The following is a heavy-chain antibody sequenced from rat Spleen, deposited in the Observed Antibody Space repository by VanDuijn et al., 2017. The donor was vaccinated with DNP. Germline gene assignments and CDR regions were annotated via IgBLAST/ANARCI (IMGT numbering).Heavy chain of an antibody. V-gene: IGHV2-41*01. CDR2: IWNTGGT. D-gene: IGHD4-3*01. Sequence: QVQLEESGPGLMQPSETLSLTCTVSGFSLTSYNVHWVRQFPGKDLEWMGVIWNTGGTQYNSALKSRLSISKDTSKSQVLLKVNSLQSEDTATYYCARDRGTVATGAMDAWGQGTSVTVSS. CDR3: ARDRGTVATGAMDA. CDR1: GFSLTSYN. J-gene: IGHJ4*01.